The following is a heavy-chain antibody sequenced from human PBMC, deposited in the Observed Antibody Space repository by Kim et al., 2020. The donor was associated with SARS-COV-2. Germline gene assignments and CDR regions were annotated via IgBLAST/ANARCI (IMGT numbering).Heavy chain of an antibody. J-gene: IGHJ4*02. Sequence: SETLSLTCAVYGGSFSGYYWSWIRQPPGKGLEWIGEINHSGSTNYNPSLKSRVTISVDTSKNQFSLKLSSVTAADTAVYYCARRHYGDYFFGGYYFDYWGQGTLVTVSS. V-gene: IGHV4-34*01. CDR1: GGSFSGYY. D-gene: IGHD4-17*01. CDR2: INHSGST. CDR3: ARRHYGDYFFGGYYFDY.